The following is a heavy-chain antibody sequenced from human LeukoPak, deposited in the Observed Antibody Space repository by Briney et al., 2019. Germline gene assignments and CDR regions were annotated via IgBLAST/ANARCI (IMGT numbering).Heavy chain of an antibody. V-gene: IGHV4-39*01. Sequence: SETLSLPCTVSGGSISSSSYYWDWIRQPPGKGLEWIGSMYYSGSTYYNPSLKSRVTISVDTSKNQLSLKLSSVTAADTAVYYCARSVYSTSADFWGQGTLVTVSS. CDR2: MYYSGST. CDR1: GGSISSSSYY. D-gene: IGHD6-13*01. CDR3: ARSVYSTSADF. J-gene: IGHJ4*02.